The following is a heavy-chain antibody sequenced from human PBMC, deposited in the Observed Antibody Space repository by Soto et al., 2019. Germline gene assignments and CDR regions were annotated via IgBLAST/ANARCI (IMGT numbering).Heavy chain of an antibody. V-gene: IGHV3-23*01. CDR1: GFTFGTTD. CDR2: LDGSGGIT. J-gene: IGHJ5*02. CDR3: VNNSGWFNT. Sequence: QLFQSGGGLVQPGGSLTLSCAASGFTFGTTDMSWVPPAPGEGLEWVSTLDGSGGITYYADSVKGRFPISRDNSRNTLSLQMNSQRCDDTALYSCVNNSGWFNTWGPGALVTVSS. D-gene: IGHD3-10*01.